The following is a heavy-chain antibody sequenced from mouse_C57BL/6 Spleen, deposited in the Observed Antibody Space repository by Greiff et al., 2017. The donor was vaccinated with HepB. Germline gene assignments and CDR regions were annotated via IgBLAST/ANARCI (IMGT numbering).Heavy chain of an antibody. J-gene: IGHJ4*01. V-gene: IGHV1-64*01. Sequence: QVQLQQPGAELVKPGASVKLSCKASGYTFTSYWMHWVKQRPGQGLEWIGMIHPNSGSTNYNEKFKSKATLTVDKSSSTAYMQLSSLTSEDSAVDYCASPFYYHGSSLSAMDYWGQGPSVTVAS. CDR2: IHPNSGST. CDR1: GYTFTSYW. D-gene: IGHD1-1*01. CDR3: ASPFYYHGSSLSAMDY.